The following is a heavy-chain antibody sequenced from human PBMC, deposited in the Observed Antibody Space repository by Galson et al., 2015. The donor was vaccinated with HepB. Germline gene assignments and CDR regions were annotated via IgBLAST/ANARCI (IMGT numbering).Heavy chain of an antibody. CDR3: ARGRSVPYIAAAGTRAEYFQH. CDR2: INAGNGNT. V-gene: IGHV1-3*01. J-gene: IGHJ1*01. D-gene: IGHD6-13*01. CDR1: GYTFTSYA. Sequence: SVKVSCKASGYTFTSYAMHWVRQAPGQRLEWMGWINAGNGNTKYSQKFQGRVTITRDTSASTAYMELSSLRSEDTAVYYCARGRSVPYIAAAGTRAEYFQHWGQGTLVTVSS.